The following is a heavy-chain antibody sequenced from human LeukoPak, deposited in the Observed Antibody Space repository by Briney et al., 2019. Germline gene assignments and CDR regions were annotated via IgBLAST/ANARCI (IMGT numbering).Heavy chain of an antibody. V-gene: IGHV1-69*13. Sequence: GASVKVSCKASGYTFTSYGISWVRQAPGQGLEWMGGIIPIFGTANYAQKFQGRVTITADESTSTAYMELSSLRSEDTAVYYCARDLTYCGGDCYPHFDYWGQGTLVTVSS. CDR2: IIPIFGTA. J-gene: IGHJ4*02. CDR1: GYTFTSYG. CDR3: ARDLTYCGGDCYPHFDY. D-gene: IGHD2-21*02.